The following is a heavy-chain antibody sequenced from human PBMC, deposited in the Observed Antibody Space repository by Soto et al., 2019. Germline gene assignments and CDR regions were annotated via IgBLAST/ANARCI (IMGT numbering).Heavy chain of an antibody. J-gene: IGHJ4*02. CDR2: TYYRSKWYN. V-gene: IGHV6-1*01. CDR3: AREARPFGITIIVVVTRQPSYFDY. Sequence: SQALSLTCAISGDSVSSNSSASYWIKQSPSRGLEWLGRTYYRSKWYNDYAVSAKSRITINPDTSKNQFSLQLNSVTPEDTAVYYCAREARPFGITIIVVVTRQPSYFDYWGQGTLVTVSS. CDR1: GDSVSSNSSA. D-gene: IGHD3-22*01.